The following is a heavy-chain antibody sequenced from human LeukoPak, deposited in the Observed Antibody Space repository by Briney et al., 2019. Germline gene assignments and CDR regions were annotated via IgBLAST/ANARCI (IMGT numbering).Heavy chain of an antibody. CDR3: ARVIVPGSTFDY. V-gene: IGHV1-46*01. Sequence: ASVKVSCKASGYTFTAYYIHWVRQAPGQGLEWMGRINPSGGSTSYAQKFQGRVTMTRDMSTSTVYMELSSLRSEDTAVYYCARVIVPGSTFDYWGQGTLVTVSS. CDR1: GYTFTAYY. D-gene: IGHD1-26*01. CDR2: INPSGGST. J-gene: IGHJ4*02.